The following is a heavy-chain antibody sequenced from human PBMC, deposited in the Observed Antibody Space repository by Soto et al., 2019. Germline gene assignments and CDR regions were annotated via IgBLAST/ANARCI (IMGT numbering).Heavy chain of an antibody. D-gene: IGHD6-13*01. CDR2: ISAYNGNT. CDR1: GYTFTSYG. Sequence: ASVKVSCKASGYTFTSYGISWVRQAPGQGLEWMGWISAYNGNTNYAQKLQGRVTMTTDTSTSTAYMELRSLRSDDTAVYYCARVYEQQLVLGWFDPWGQGTLVTVSS. V-gene: IGHV1-18*01. J-gene: IGHJ5*02. CDR3: ARVYEQQLVLGWFDP.